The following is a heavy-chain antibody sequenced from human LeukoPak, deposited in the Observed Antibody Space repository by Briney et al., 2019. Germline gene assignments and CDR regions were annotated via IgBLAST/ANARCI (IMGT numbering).Heavy chain of an antibody. J-gene: IGHJ5*02. CDR2: IYYSGST. V-gene: IGHV4-61*01. CDR1: GGSVSSGSYY. CDR3: ARGPLIPATAIDNWFDP. D-gene: IGHD2-2*02. Sequence: PSETLSLTCTVSGGSVSSGSYYWRWLRQPPGTGLEWTGYIYYSGSTNYNPSLKSRVTISLDTSKNQFSLKLSSVTAADTAVYYCARGPLIPATAIDNWFDPWGQGTLVTVSS.